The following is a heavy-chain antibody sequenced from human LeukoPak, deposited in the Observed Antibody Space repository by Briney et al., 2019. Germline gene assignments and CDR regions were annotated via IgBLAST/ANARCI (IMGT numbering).Heavy chain of an antibody. Sequence: GGSLRLSCAASGVTLSSYSMNWVRQAPGKGLEWVTSISSSSSYIYYADSVKGRFTISRDNAKNSLCLQMNSLRAEDTAVYYCAREDRGWYGFDYWGQGALVTVSS. CDR2: ISSSSSYI. V-gene: IGHV3-21*01. J-gene: IGHJ4*02. D-gene: IGHD6-19*01. CDR1: GVTLSSYS. CDR3: AREDRGWYGFDY.